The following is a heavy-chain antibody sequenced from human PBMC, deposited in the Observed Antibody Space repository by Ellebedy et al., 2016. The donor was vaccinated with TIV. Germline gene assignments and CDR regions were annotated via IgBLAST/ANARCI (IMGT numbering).Heavy chain of an antibody. V-gene: IGHV3-23*01. D-gene: IGHD4-17*01. CDR2: ISGRGGST. Sequence: GESLKISCAASGFTFSSYAMSWVRQAPGKGLEWVSTISGRGGSTYYAGSVKSRFTVSRDTSKNTLYLRVNSLRAAYTSVYYCAKDFIYGDYADFWGQGTLVTVSS. CDR3: AKDFIYGDYADF. CDR1: GFTFSSYA. J-gene: IGHJ4*02.